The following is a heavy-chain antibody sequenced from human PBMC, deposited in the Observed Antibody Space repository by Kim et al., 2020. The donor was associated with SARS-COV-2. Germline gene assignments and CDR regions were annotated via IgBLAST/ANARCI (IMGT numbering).Heavy chain of an antibody. Sequence: NGNTNSAQKLQGRVTLTTDTSTSTAYMELRSLRSDDTAAYYCARGDWFDPWGQGTLVTVSS. J-gene: IGHJ5*02. CDR3: ARGDWFDP. CDR2: NGNT. V-gene: IGHV1-18*01.